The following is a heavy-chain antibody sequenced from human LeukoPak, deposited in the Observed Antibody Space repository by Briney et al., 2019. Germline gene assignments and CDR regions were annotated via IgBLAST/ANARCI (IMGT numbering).Heavy chain of an antibody. V-gene: IGHV1-2*02. J-gene: IGHJ4*02. CDR3: ARNELLWFGEFNHGQYFDY. D-gene: IGHD3-10*01. CDR2: INPNSGGT. CDR1: GYTFTGYY. Sequence: ASVKVSCKASGYTFTGYYMHWVRRAPGQGLEWMGWINPNSGGTNYAQKFQGRVTMTRDMSISTAYMDLSSLRSDDTAVYYCARNELLWFGEFNHGQYFDYWGQGTLVTVSS.